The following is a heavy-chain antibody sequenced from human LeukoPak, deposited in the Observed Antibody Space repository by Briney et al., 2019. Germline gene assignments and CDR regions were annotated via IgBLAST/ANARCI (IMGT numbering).Heavy chain of an antibody. CDR1: GYTFTGYY. V-gene: IGHV1-2*02. D-gene: IGHD3-3*01. CDR2: INPNSGGP. Sequence: GASVKVSCKASGYTFTGYYMHWVRQAPGQGLEWMGWINPNSGGPIYAQKFQDRVTMTWDTSISTTYMELRGLRSDDTAVYYCARGGNSVFGVVDYWGQGTLVTVSS. CDR3: ARGGNSVFGVVDY. J-gene: IGHJ4*02.